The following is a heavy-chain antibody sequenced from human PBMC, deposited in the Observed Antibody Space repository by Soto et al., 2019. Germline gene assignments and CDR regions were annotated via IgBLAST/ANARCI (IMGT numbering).Heavy chain of an antibody. CDR1: GGSISSSSYY. CDR3: ARQEGIVVEIDY. J-gene: IGHJ4*02. Sequence: QLQLQESGPGLVKPSETLSLTCTVSGGSISSSSYYWGWIRQPPGKGLEWIGSIYYSGSTYYNPSLKSRVTISVDTSKNQFSLKLSSVTAADTAVYYCARQEGIVVEIDYWGQGTLVTVSS. D-gene: IGHD3-22*01. CDR2: IYYSGST. V-gene: IGHV4-39*01.